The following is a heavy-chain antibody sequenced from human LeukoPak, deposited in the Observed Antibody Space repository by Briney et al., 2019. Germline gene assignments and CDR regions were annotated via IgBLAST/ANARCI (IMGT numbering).Heavy chain of an antibody. J-gene: IGHJ4*02. CDR1: GYRFTSYW. Sequence: GESLKISCKGSGYRFTSYWIGWVRQMPGKGLEWMGIIYPGGSNTRYSPSFQGQVTISADKSISTAYLQWSSLKASDTAMYYCARLAISSIWSVYFDYWGQGTLVTVSS. D-gene: IGHD6-13*01. CDR3: ARLAISSIWSVYFDY. CDR2: IYPGGSNT. V-gene: IGHV5-51*01.